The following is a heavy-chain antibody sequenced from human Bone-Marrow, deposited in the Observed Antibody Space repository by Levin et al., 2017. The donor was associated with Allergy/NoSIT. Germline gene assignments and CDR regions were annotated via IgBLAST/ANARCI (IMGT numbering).Heavy chain of an antibody. CDR3: AKGGWSHCGSDCFLPTTFDV. V-gene: IGHV3-33*03. D-gene: IGHD2-21*02. CDR1: GFVFSTYA. Sequence: GESLKISCAASGFVFSTYAMHWVRQAPGKGLDWVAVIWFDGSNTNYGDSVKGRFTISRDNSNNTLYLQMNNLRAEDTAVYYCAKGGWSHCGSDCFLPTTFDVWGQGTAVTVSS. CDR2: IWFDGSNT. J-gene: IGHJ6*02.